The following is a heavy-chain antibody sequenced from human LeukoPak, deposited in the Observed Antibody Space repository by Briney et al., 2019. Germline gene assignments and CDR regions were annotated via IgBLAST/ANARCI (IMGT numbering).Heavy chain of an antibody. Sequence: GGSLRLSCAASGFTFSDYYMSWIRQAPGKGVGWASYITSRGSTKYYSDSVKGRFTISRDNAKNSLYLQMDSLRAEDTAVYYCARVFGSSSWYPLYLDYWGQGALVTVSS. D-gene: IGHD6-13*01. CDR2: ITSRGSTK. CDR1: GFTFSDYY. J-gene: IGHJ4*02. V-gene: IGHV3-11*01. CDR3: ARVFGSSSWYPLYLDY.